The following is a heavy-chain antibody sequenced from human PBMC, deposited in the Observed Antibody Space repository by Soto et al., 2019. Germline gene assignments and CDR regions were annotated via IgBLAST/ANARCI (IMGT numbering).Heavy chain of an antibody. V-gene: IGHV3-30-3*01. D-gene: IGHD3-22*01. CDR3: ARVRPPYYYDPHPI. CDR1: GFTFSSYA. Sequence: PGGSLRLSCAASGFTFSSYAMHWVRQAPGKGLEWVAVISYDGSNKYYADSVKGRFTISRDNSKNTLYLQMNSLRAEDTAVYYCARVRPPYYYDPHPIWGQGTMVTVSS. J-gene: IGHJ3*02. CDR2: ISYDGSNK.